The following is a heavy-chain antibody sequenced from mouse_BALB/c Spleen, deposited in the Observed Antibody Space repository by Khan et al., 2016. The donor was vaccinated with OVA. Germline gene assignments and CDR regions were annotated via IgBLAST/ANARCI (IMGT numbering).Heavy chain of an antibody. CDR3: ARVITRDY. Sequence: QVQLKESGAELVKPGASVKLSCKASGYTFTSYWMHWVKQRPGQGLEWIGEINPSNGRTTYNEKFTSKATLTVDKSSSTAYMQLSSPTSEDSAVYYCARVITRDYWGQGTTLTVSS. V-gene: IGHV1S81*02. D-gene: IGHD6-1*01. CDR1: GYTFTSYW. J-gene: IGHJ2*01. CDR2: INPSNGRT.